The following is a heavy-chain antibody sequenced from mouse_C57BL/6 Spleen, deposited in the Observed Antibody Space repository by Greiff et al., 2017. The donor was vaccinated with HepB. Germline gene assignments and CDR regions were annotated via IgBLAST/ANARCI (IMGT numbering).Heavy chain of an antibody. Sequence: VQLQQSGPGLVAPSQSLSITCTVSGFSLTSYGVHWVRQPPGKGLEWLVVIWSDGSTTYNSALKSRLSISKDNSKSQVFLKMNSLQTDDTAMYYCARQDGYYEDAMDYWGQGTSVTVSS. V-gene: IGHV2-6-1*01. J-gene: IGHJ4*01. CDR2: IWSDGST. CDR1: GFSLTSYG. D-gene: IGHD2-3*01. CDR3: ARQDGYYEDAMDY.